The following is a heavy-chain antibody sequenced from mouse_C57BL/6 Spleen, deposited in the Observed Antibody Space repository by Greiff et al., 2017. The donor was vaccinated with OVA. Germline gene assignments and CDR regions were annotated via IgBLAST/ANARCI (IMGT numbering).Heavy chain of an antibody. CDR1: GYTFTDYY. Sequence: QVQLQQSGAELVRPGASVKLSCKASGYTFTDYYINWVKQRPGQGLEWIARIYPGSGNTYYNEKFKGKATLTAEKSSSTAYMQLSSLTSEDSAVYFCARREYYYGSSYYFDYWGQGTTLTVSS. CDR2: IYPGSGNT. CDR3: ARREYYYGSSYYFDY. V-gene: IGHV1-76*01. D-gene: IGHD1-1*01. J-gene: IGHJ2*01.